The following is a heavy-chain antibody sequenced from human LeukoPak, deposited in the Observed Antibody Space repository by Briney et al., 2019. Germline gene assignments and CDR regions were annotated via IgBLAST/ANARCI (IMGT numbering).Heavy chain of an antibody. CDR3: ARAMVVVVPAAM. V-gene: IGHV3-30-3*01. CDR2: RSYDGNSK. Sequence: PGGSLRLSCAASEFTFSNYAMHWVRQAPGRGLAWVAVRSYDGNSKSYANSVKGRFTISRDNSKNTLYLQMNSLRPDDTAVYYCARAMVVVVPAAMWGQGTLVTVSS. D-gene: IGHD2-2*01. J-gene: IGHJ4*02. CDR1: EFTFSNYA.